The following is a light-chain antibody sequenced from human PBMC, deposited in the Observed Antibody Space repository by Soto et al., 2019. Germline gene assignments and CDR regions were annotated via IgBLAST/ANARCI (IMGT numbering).Light chain of an antibody. CDR1: QSVSSH. Sequence: EIVMTQSPATLSVSPGERATLSCRASQSVSSHLAWYQHKPGQAPRLLIYDASTRATDVPDRFTGCGSATEFTLTISSLQSEDFAVYYCQQYNNWPLTWTFGLGTKVEIK. V-gene: IGKV3-15*01. CDR3: QQYNNWPLTWT. J-gene: IGKJ1*01. CDR2: DAS.